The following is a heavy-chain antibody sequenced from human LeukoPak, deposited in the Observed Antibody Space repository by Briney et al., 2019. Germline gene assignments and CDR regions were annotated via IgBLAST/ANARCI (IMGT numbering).Heavy chain of an antibody. D-gene: IGHD2-15*01. Sequence: SQTLSLTCAISGDSVSSNSAAWNWIRQSPSRGLEWLGRTYYRSKWYNDYAVSVKSRIAINPDTSKNQFSLQLNSVTPEDTAVYYCARETGYCSGGSCYISYYYYYYMDVWGKGTTVTISS. CDR2: TYYRSKWYN. CDR1: GDSVSSNSAA. J-gene: IGHJ6*03. CDR3: ARETGYCSGGSCYISYYYYYYMDV. V-gene: IGHV6-1*01.